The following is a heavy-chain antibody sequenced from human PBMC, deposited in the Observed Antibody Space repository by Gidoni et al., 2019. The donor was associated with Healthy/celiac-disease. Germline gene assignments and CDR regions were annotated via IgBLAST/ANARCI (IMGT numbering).Heavy chain of an antibody. V-gene: IGHV1-69*01. CDR1: GGTFSSYA. J-gene: IGHJ6*02. CDR2: IIPIFGTA. CDR3: ASRPPPPAAKNYYYYGMDV. D-gene: IGHD2-2*01. Sequence: QVQLVQSGAEVTKPGSSVKVSCKASGGTFSSYAISWVRQAPGQGLEWMGGIIPIFGTANYAQKFQGRVTITADESTSTAYMELSSLRSEDTAVYYCASRPPPPAAKNYYYYGMDVWGQGTTVTVSS.